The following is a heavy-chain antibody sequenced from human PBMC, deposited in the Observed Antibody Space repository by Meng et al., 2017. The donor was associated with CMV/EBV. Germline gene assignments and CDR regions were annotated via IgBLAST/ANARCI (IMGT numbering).Heavy chain of an antibody. J-gene: IGHJ6*02. D-gene: IGHD5-18*01. Sequence: GSLRLSCTVSGGSISSYYWSRIRQPPGKGLEWIGYIYYSGSTNYNPSLKSRVTISVDTSKNQFSLKLSSVTAADTAVYYCARGGGIQLWYYYYGMDVWGQGTTVTVSS. CDR3: ARGGGIQLWYYYYGMDV. V-gene: IGHV4-59*01. CDR1: GGSISSYY. CDR2: IYYSGST.